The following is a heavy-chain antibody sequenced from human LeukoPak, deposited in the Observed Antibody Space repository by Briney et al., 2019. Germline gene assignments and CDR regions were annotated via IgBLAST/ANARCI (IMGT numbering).Heavy chain of an antibody. CDR3: ARSLRVEWSPTTGYYMDV. Sequence: GASVKVSCKASGGTFSSYAISWVRQAPGQGLEWMGGIIPIFGTANYAQKFQGRVTITADESTSTAYMELSSLRSEDTAVYYCARSLRVEWSPTTGYYMDVWGNGTTVAVSS. D-gene: IGHD3-3*01. J-gene: IGHJ6*03. CDR1: GGTFSSYA. CDR2: IIPIFGTA. V-gene: IGHV1-69*01.